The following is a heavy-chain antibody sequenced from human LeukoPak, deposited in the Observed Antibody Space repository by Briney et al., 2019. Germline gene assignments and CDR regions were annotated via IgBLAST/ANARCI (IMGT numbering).Heavy chain of an antibody. CDR2: INHSGST. D-gene: IGHD3-10*01. CDR3: ASNRDGSGSHYKAVAYYFDY. J-gene: IGHJ4*02. CDR1: GGSFSGYY. Sequence: SETLSLTCAVYGGSFSGYYWSWIRQPPGKGLEWIGEINHSGSTNYNPSLKSRVTISVDTSKNQFSLKLSSVTAADTAVYYCASNRDGSGSHYKAVAYYFDYWGQGTLVTVSS. V-gene: IGHV4-34*01.